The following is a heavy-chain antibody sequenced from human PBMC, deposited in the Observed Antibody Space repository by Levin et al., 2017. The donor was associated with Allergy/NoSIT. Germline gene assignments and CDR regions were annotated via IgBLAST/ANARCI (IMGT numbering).Heavy chain of an antibody. CDR3: ARRGGYCSSTSCPNRSRSPYFDY. J-gene: IGHJ4*02. CDR2: IYYSGST. CDR1: GGSISSSSYY. Sequence: GSLRLSCTVSGGSISSSSYYWGWIRQPPGKGLEWIGSIYYSGSTYYNPSLKSRVTISVDTSKNQFSLKLSSVTAADTAVYYCARRGGYCSSTSCPNRSRSPYFDYWGQGTLVTVSS. V-gene: IGHV4-39*01. D-gene: IGHD2-2*01.